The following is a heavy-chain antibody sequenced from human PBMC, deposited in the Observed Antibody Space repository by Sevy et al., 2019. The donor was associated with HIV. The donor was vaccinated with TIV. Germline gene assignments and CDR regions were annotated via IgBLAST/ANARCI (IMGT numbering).Heavy chain of an antibody. D-gene: IGHD2-8*01. CDR1: GFTFSKYS. Sequence: GGSLRLSCAASGFTFSKYSMSWVHQPPGKGLEWVSTLSFGCGEINYADSVKGRFTISRDNSKSSVYLQMNNLRPEDTAVYYCAREGCTKPHDYWGQGTLVTASS. J-gene: IGHJ4*02. CDR2: LSFGCGEI. V-gene: IGHV3-23*01. CDR3: AREGCTKPHDY.